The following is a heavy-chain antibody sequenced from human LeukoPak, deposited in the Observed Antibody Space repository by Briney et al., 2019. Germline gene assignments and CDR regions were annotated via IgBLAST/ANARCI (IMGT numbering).Heavy chain of an antibody. D-gene: IGHD6-19*01. V-gene: IGHV3-23*01. CDR2: ISGSGGST. J-gene: IGHJ4*02. CDR1: GFTFSHYA. CDR3: AKDEVVAGTAILDY. Sequence: GGSLRLSCAASGFTFSHYAMSWVRQAPGKGLEWVSAISGSGGSTYYADSVKGRFTISRDNSKNTLYLQMNSLRAEDTAVYYCAKDEVVAGTAILDYWGQGTLVTVSS.